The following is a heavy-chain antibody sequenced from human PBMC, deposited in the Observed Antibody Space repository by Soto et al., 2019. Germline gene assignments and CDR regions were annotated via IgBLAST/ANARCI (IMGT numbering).Heavy chain of an antibody. Sequence: GGSLRLSCAASGFTFSSYWMSWVRQAPGKGLEWVANIKQDGSEKYYVDSVKGRFTISRDNAKNSLYLQMNSLRAEDTSVYYCAGEAWQLLAPIDYWAQGTLVNVSS. J-gene: IGHJ4*02. CDR2: IKQDGSEK. CDR1: GFTFSSYW. D-gene: IGHD2-15*01. CDR3: AGEAWQLLAPIDY. V-gene: IGHV3-7*03.